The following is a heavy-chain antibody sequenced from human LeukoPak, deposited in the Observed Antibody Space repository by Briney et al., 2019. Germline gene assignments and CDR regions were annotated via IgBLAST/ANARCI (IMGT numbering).Heavy chain of an antibody. Sequence: PSQTLSLTCTVSGGSISSGSYYWSWIRQPAGKGLEWIGRIYTSGSTNYNPSLKSRVTISVDTSKNQFSLKLSSVTAADTAVYYCARIQVRIAARPAFWFDPWGQGTLVTVSS. J-gene: IGHJ5*02. V-gene: IGHV4-61*02. CDR1: GGSISSGSYY. CDR2: IYTSGST. CDR3: ARIQVRIAARPAFWFDP. D-gene: IGHD6-6*01.